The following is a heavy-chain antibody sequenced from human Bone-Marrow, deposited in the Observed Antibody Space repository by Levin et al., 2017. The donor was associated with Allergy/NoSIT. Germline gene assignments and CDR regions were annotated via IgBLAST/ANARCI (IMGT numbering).Heavy chain of an antibody. CDR3: ARETAGTTLWYYYYMDV. Sequence: SETLSLTCTVSGGSINSGSYYWTWIRQPAGKGLEWVGRIYTNGNTNYNPSLKRRVTISVDTSKNQFFLNLTSVTAADTAVYYCARETAGTTLWYYYYMDVWGKGTTVIVSS. CDR2: IYTNGNT. CDR1: GGSINSGSYY. D-gene: IGHD1-1*01. V-gene: IGHV4-61*02. J-gene: IGHJ6*03.